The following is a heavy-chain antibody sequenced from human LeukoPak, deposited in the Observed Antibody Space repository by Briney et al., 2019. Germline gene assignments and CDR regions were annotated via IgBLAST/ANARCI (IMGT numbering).Heavy chain of an antibody. J-gene: IGHJ4*02. CDR3: ARAADGRIFDS. CDR1: GGSISSSNSY. V-gene: IGHV4-39*07. CDR2: IYYSGYT. D-gene: IGHD5-24*01. Sequence: SETLSLTCTVSGGSISSSNSYWGWIRQPPGKGLEWIGNIYYSGYTYYNPSLKSRVTISVDTSKNQFSLKLTSVTAADTAVYYCARAADGRIFDSWGQETLVTVSS.